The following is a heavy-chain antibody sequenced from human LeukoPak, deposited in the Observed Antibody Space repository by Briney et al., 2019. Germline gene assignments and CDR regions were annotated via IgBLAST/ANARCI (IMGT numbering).Heavy chain of an antibody. Sequence: ASVKVSCKASGYTFTAYYLHWVRQAPGQGLEWMGWISAYNGNTNYAQKFQGRVTMTRDTSISTAYMELSRLRSDDTAVYYCARGMVRGVINNDAFDIWGQGTMVTVSS. J-gene: IGHJ3*02. CDR1: GYTFTAYY. CDR2: ISAYNGNT. V-gene: IGHV1-2*02. D-gene: IGHD3-10*01. CDR3: ARGMVRGVINNDAFDI.